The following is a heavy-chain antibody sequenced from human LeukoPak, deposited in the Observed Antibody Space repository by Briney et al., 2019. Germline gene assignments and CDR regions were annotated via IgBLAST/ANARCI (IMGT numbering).Heavy chain of an antibody. J-gene: IGHJ4*02. CDR1: GGSFSGYY. D-gene: IGHD2-15*01. V-gene: IGHV4-34*01. Sequence: PSETLSLTCAVYGGSFSGYYWSWIHQPPGKGLEWIGEINHSGSTNYNPSLKSRVTISVDTSKNQFSLKLSSVTAADTAVYYCASTLGYCSGGSCYSSYWGQGTLVTVSS. CDR3: ASTLGYCSGGSCYSSY. CDR2: INHSGST.